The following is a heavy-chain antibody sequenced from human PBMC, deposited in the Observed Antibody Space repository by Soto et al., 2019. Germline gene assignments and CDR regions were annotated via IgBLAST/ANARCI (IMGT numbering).Heavy chain of an antibody. CDR3: ARMGRRGYHNGLAP. Sequence: PSETLSLTCTVSGGSISSGGYYWSWIRQHPGKGLEWIGYIYYSGSTYYNPSLKSRVTISVDTSKNQFSLKLSSVTAADTAVYYCARMGRRGYHNGLAPWGQGTLVTVSS. D-gene: IGHD3-3*01. J-gene: IGHJ5*02. V-gene: IGHV4-31*03. CDR1: GGSISSGGYY. CDR2: IYYSGST.